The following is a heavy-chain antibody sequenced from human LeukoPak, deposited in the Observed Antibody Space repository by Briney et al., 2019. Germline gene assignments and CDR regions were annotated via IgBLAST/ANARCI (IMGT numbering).Heavy chain of an antibody. Sequence: GGSLRLSCAASGFTFSSYAMSWVRQAPGKGLVWVSRINSDGSSTSYADSVKGRFTISRDTAKNTLYLQMNSLRAEDTAVYYCARGSSSGWFYYYYGMDVWGQGTTVTVSS. CDR3: ARGSSSGWFYYYYGMDV. V-gene: IGHV3-74*01. CDR1: GFTFSSYA. D-gene: IGHD6-19*01. CDR2: INSDGSST. J-gene: IGHJ6*02.